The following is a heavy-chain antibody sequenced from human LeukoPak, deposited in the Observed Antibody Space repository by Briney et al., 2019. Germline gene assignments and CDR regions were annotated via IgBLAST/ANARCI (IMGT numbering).Heavy chain of an antibody. CDR3: XFXKPSGTGFDY. D-gene: IGHD6-13*01. CDR1: GFSVTDAW. Sequence: SGGSLRLSCAASGFSVTDAWMNWVRQAPGKGLQWVGRIKKKGDGGEIDYAAPVKGRFSISRDESTNTLFVQMNGLKIEDTAVYYCXFXKPSGTGFDYWGQGTLVTVS. J-gene: IGHJ4*02. CDR2: IKKKGDGGEI. V-gene: IGHV3-15*07.